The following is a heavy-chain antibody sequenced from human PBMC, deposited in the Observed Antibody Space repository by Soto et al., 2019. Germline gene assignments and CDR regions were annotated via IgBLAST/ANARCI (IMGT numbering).Heavy chain of an antibody. CDR2: IYHSGST. J-gene: IGHJ6*02. CDR1: GGSISSSNW. CDR3: ARDSSGWYYYYGMDV. D-gene: IGHD6-19*01. V-gene: IGHV4-4*02. Sequence: SETLSLTCAVSGGSISSSNWWSWVRQPPGKGLEWIGEIYHSGSTNYNPSLKSRVTISVDKSKNQFSLKLSSVTAADTAVYYCARDSSGWYYYYGMDVWGQGTTVTAP.